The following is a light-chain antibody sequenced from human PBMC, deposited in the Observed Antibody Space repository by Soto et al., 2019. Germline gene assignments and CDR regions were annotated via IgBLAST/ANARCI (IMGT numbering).Light chain of an antibody. J-gene: IGKJ2*03. CDR1: QSVTTNY. CDR2: GTS. V-gene: IGKV3-20*01. CDR3: QQYGNSPRYS. Sequence: EIVLTQSPGTLSLSLGERATLSCRASQSVTTNYFAWYQQKPGQAPRLLIYGTSNRATGIPDRFSGSGSGTDFTLTISRLEPEDFAVYYCQQYGNSPRYSFGQGTKVEI.